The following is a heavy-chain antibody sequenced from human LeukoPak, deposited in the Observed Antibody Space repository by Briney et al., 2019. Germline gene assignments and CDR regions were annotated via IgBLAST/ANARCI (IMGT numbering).Heavy chain of an antibody. CDR1: GGSISSGNW. CDR2: IFHSGST. D-gene: IGHD3-10*01. CDR3: ARVNRRAYYYGSGSFLGFDY. V-gene: IGHV4-4*02. Sequence: PSETLSLTCAVSGGSISSGNWWSWVRQPPGKGLEWIGEIFHSGSTNYNPSLKSRVTISVDTSKNQFSLKLSSVTAADTAVYYCARVNRRAYYYGSGSFLGFDYWGQGTLVTVSS. J-gene: IGHJ4*02.